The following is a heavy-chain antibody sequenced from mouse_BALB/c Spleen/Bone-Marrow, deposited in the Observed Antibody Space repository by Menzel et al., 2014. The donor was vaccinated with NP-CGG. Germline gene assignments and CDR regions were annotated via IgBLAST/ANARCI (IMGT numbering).Heavy chain of an antibody. V-gene: IGHV1-69*02. J-gene: IGHJ4*01. D-gene: IGHD2-3*01. CDR3: ARALGDGYYYAMDY. CDR1: GYTFTSYW. CDR2: IDPSDSET. Sequence: QVQLQQPGAELVKPGAPVKLSCKASGYTFTSYWMNWVKQRPGRGLEWIGRIDPSDSETHYNQKFKDKATLTVDESSSTAYIQLSSLTSEDSAVYYCARALGDGYYYAMDYWGQGTSVTVSS.